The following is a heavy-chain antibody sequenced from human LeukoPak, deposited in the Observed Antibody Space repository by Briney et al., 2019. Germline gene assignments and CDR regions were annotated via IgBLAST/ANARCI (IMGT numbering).Heavy chain of an antibody. J-gene: IGHJ4*02. D-gene: IGHD3-10*01. Sequence: PGRSLRLSCAASGFTFSSYGMHWVRQAPGKGLEWVAVISYDGSNKYYADSVKGRFTISRDNSKNTLYLQMNSLRAEDTAVYYCAKDYYGSGSHYDYWGQGTLVTVSS. V-gene: IGHV3-30*18. CDR1: GFTFSSYG. CDR2: ISYDGSNK. CDR3: AKDYYGSGSHYDY.